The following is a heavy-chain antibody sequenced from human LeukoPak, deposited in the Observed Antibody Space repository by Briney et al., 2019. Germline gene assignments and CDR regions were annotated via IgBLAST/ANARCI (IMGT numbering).Heavy chain of an antibody. CDR1: VVSISRYY. J-gene: IGHJ3*02. CDR3: ARGTLHFNWLLYYDAFDI. Sequence: ETLSLTCTLSVVSISRYYWSSVRRPPGKGLECVWYIYYSGSTNYNPSLKSRVTISVDTSKNQFSLKLSSVTAADTAVYYCARGTLHFNWLLYYDAFDIWGQGTMVTVSS. CDR2: IYYSGST. D-gene: IGHD3-9*01. V-gene: IGHV4-59*01.